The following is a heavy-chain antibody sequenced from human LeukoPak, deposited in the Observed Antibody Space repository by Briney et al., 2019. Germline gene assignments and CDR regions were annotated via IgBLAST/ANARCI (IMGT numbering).Heavy chain of an antibody. CDR1: GFTFSSYS. CDR3: ARDTGSGSYYKNAYDY. CDR2: ISSSSSYI. J-gene: IGHJ4*02. Sequence: GGSLRLSCAASGFTFSSYSMNWVRQAPGKGLEWVSFISSSSSYIYYADSVKGRFTISRDNAKNSLYLQMNSLRAEDTAVYYCARDTGSGSYYKNAYDYWGQGTLVTVSS. V-gene: IGHV3-21*01. D-gene: IGHD3-10*01.